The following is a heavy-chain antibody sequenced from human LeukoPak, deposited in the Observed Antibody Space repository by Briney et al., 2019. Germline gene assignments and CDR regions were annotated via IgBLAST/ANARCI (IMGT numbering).Heavy chain of an antibody. CDR3: ARRMAVAHFDI. CDR1: GFSLSSHGVG. V-gene: IGHV2-5*02. CDR2: IYWDDDK. Sequence: SGPTLVNPTQTLTLTCTFSGFSLSSHGVGVGWIRQPPGKALEWLALIYWDDDKRYSPSLKSRLTITKDTSKNQVVLTMTNMDSVDTATYYCARRMAVAHFDIWGQGTMVTASS. J-gene: IGHJ3*02. D-gene: IGHD4-23*01.